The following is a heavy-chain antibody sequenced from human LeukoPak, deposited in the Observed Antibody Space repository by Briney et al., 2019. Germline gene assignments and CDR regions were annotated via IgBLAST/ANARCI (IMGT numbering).Heavy chain of an antibody. J-gene: IGHJ4*02. V-gene: IGHV3-21*01. D-gene: IGHD2-15*01. CDR3: AREGCSGGSCPSEFDY. CDR2: ISIISSYI. CDR1: GFTFISYI. Sequence: GGSLRLSFAACGFTFISYIMNGVRQAPGKGLEWVSSISIISSYIYYTDSVKGRFTISRDNAKNSLYLQMNSLRAEDTAVYYCAREGCSGGSCPSEFDYWGQGTLVTVSS.